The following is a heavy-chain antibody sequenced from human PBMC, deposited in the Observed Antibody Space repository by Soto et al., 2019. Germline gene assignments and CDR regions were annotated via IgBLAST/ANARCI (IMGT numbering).Heavy chain of an antibody. CDR3: AKAQGGSYFDY. J-gene: IGHJ4*02. CDR1: GFPFSRNS. CDR2: ISSSGGST. Sequence: HGGSLRLSCASSGFPFSRNSMILVRQAPGKGLEWVSGISSSGGSTYYADSVKGRFTISRDNSKNMLYLQMNNLRAEDTAVYYCAKAQGGSYFDYWGQGNLVTVS. D-gene: IGHD2-15*01. V-gene: IGHV3-23*01.